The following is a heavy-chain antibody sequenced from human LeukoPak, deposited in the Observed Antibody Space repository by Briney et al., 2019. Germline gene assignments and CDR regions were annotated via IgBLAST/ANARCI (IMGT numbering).Heavy chain of an antibody. J-gene: IGHJ4*02. V-gene: IGHV3-7*01. CDR2: VKQDGSDK. CDR3: ARVDSNYGDSSFDY. Sequence: GGSLRLSCAASGFTFSSYWMSWVRQAPGKGLEGVADVKQDGSDKYYVDSVKGRFTISRDNAKNSLYLQTNSLRAEDTAVYYCARVDSNYGDSSFDYWGQGTLVTVSS. D-gene: IGHD4-17*01. CDR1: GFTFSSYW.